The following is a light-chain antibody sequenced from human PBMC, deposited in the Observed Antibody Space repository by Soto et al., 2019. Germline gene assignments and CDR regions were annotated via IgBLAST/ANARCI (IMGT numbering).Light chain of an antibody. CDR2: EVS. J-gene: IGLJ1*01. CDR3: SSYTSSDTHV. Sequence: QSVLTQPASVSGSPGQSITISCTGTSSDVGGYNYVSWYQQHPGKAPKLMISEVSNRPSGASNRFSGSKSGNTASLTISGLQAEDEADYYCSSYTSSDTHVFGTGTKVTFL. V-gene: IGLV2-14*01. CDR1: SSDVGGYNY.